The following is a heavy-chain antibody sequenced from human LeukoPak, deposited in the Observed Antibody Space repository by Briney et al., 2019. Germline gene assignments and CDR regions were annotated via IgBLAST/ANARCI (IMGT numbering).Heavy chain of an antibody. CDR3: ASQVGEMAPHGYYYCYYMDV. Sequence: VASVKVSCKASGGTFSSYAISWVRQAPGQGLEWVGGIIPIFGTANYAQKFQGRVTITTDESTSTAYMELSSLRSEDTAVYYCASQVGEMAPHGYYYCYYMDVWGKGTTVTVSS. J-gene: IGHJ6*03. CDR1: GGTFSSYA. CDR2: IIPIFGTA. D-gene: IGHD5-24*01. V-gene: IGHV1-69*05.